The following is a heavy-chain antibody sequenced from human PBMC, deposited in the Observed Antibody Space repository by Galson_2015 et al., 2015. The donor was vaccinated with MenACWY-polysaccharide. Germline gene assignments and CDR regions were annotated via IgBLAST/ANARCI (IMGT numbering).Heavy chain of an antibody. Sequence: SLRLSCAASGFTFSSYAMSWVRQAPGKGLEWVSAISGSGGNTYYADSVKGRFTISRDNSKNTLYLQMNSLRAEDTAVYYCAKGTWIQLWSEYYFDYWGQGTLVTVSS. J-gene: IGHJ4*02. CDR1: GFTFSSYA. CDR3: AKGTWIQLWSEYYFDY. CDR2: ISGSGGNT. D-gene: IGHD5-18*01. V-gene: IGHV3-23*01.